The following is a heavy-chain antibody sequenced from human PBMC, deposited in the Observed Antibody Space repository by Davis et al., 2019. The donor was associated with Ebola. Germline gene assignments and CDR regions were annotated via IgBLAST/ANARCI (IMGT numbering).Heavy chain of an antibody. CDR1: GFTFSDSD. Sequence: GESLKLPCVASGFTFSDSDMHWVRQPTGKPPEWVSTAYIAGDTNYAASVKGRFAISRENDKNSLYLQMNSLRIDDTAVYYCVRVTGSYYASWGQGTLVTVSS. CDR2: AYIAGDT. CDR3: VRVTGSYYAS. V-gene: IGHV3-13*01. J-gene: IGHJ5*02. D-gene: IGHD3-10*01.